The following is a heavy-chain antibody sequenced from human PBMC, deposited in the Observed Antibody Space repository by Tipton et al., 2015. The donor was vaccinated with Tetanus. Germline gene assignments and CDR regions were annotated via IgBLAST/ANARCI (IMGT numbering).Heavy chain of an antibody. J-gene: IGHJ5*02. Sequence: TLSLTCALSGGLITTGGYSWGWIRQTPGQGLEWIGYIYQTDSTYYNPSLRSRLTISISRSKNQFSLKLTSVTAADTAVHYCASLPKHWLAPRGAPWGQGTLVTVSS. CDR1: GGLITTGGYS. CDR2: IYQTDST. CDR3: ASLPKHWLAPRGAP. D-gene: IGHD6-19*01. V-gene: IGHV4-30-2*01.